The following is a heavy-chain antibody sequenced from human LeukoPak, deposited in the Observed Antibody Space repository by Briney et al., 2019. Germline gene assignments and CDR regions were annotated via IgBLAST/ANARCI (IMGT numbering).Heavy chain of an antibody. CDR3: ARAYSYYYHSSGFYAPKYFQH. CDR2: IYYSGSP. V-gene: IGHV4-31*03. CDR1: GGSISSGGYY. J-gene: IGHJ1*01. D-gene: IGHD3-22*01. Sequence: SQTLSLTCTVSGGSISSGGYYWSWIRQHPGKGLEWIGYIYYSGSPYYNPSLKSRLTISVDTSKNQFPLQLTSVTAADTAVYYCARAYSYYYHSSGFYAPKYFQHWGQGTLVTVSS.